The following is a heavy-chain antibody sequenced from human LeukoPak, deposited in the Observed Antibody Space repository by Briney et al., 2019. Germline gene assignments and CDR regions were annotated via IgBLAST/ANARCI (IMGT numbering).Heavy chain of an antibody. Sequence: GGSLRLSCAASGFTFSSYAMHWVRQAPGKGLEWVAVISYDGSNKYYADSVKGRFTISRDNSKNTLYLQMNSLRAEDTAVYYCARDYGDYPDAFDIWGQGTMVTVSS. D-gene: IGHD4-17*01. CDR2: ISYDGSNK. V-gene: IGHV3-30-3*01. J-gene: IGHJ3*02. CDR3: ARDYGDYPDAFDI. CDR1: GFTFSSYA.